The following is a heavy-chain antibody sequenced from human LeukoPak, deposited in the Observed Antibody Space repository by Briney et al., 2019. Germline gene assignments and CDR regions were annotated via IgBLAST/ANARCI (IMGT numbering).Heavy chain of an antibody. CDR2: VSSNGGST. CDR3: VKSPGDYPYGMDV. D-gene: IGHD4-17*01. J-gene: IGHJ6*04. CDR1: GFTFGSNA. V-gene: IGHV3-64D*06. Sequence: PGGSLRLSCSASGFTFGSNAMHWVRQAPGKGLDYVSAVSSNGGSTYYADSVKGRFTISRDNSKSTLYLQMSSLRAEDTAVYYCVKSPGDYPYGMDVWGKGTTVTVSS.